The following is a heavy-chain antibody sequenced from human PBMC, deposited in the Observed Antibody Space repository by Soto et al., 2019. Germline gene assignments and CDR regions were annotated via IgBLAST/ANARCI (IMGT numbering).Heavy chain of an antibody. CDR3: ATDFDFGPGRRGPGKKSAYYYYGMDV. Sequence: GASVKVSCKVSGYTLTELSMHWVRQAPGKGLEWMGGFDPEDGETIYAQKFQGRVTMTEDTSTDTAYMELSSLRSEDTAVYYCATDFDFGPGRRGPGKKSAYYYYGMDVWG. D-gene: IGHD3-9*01. CDR2: FDPEDGET. V-gene: IGHV1-24*01. J-gene: IGHJ6*02. CDR1: GYTLTELS.